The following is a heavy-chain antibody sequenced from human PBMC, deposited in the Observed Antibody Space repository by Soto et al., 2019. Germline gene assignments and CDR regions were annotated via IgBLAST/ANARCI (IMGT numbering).Heavy chain of an antibody. D-gene: IGHD1-1*01. CDR1: GYTFTSYD. J-gene: IGHJ6*02. Sequence: QVQLVQSGTEVKKPGASVKVSCKASGYTFTSYDINWVRQATGQGLEWMGWMNPNSGNTGYAQKFQGRVTMTRNTSISTAYMELSSLKSEDTAVYSCARERTGTTSMDVWGQGTTVTVSS. V-gene: IGHV1-8*01. CDR2: MNPNSGNT. CDR3: ARERTGTTSMDV.